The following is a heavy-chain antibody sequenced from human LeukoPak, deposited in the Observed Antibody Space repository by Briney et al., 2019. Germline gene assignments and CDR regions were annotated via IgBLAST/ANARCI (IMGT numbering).Heavy chain of an antibody. Sequence: SETLSLTCTVSGGSISSSYYWGWIRQPPGKGLEWIGRIYYSGNTYYNPSLKSRVTISIDMSRNQFSLKLSSVTAADTAMYYCAKYAGGSYYRGIDYWGQGTLVTVAS. CDR2: IYYSGNT. D-gene: IGHD1-26*01. J-gene: IGHJ4*02. CDR1: GGSISSSYY. CDR3: AKYAGGSYYRGIDY. V-gene: IGHV4-39*07.